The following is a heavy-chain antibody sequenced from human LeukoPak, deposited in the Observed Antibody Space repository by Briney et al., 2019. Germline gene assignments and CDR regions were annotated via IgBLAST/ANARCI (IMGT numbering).Heavy chain of an antibody. CDR1: GFTFSSYS. CDR3: ARGTPDYGRDY. D-gene: IGHD4-17*01. J-gene: IGHJ4*02. CDR2: ISSSSSYI. V-gene: IGHV3-21*01. Sequence: GGSLRLSCAASGFTFSSYSMNWVRQAPGKGLEWVSSISSSSSYIYYADSVKGRFTISRDNAKNSLYLQMNSLGAEDTAVYYCARGTPDYGRDYWGQGTLVTVSS.